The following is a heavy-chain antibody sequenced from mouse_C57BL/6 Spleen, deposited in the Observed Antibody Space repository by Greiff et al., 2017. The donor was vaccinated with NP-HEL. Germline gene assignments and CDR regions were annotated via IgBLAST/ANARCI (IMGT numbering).Heavy chain of an antibody. J-gene: IGHJ4*01. D-gene: IGHD2-4*01. CDR1: GFTFSDYG. CDR3: AVDYDDAMDY. CDR2: ISSGSSTI. V-gene: IGHV5-17*01. Sequence: EVKLVESGGGLVKPGGSLKLSCAASGFTFSDYGMHWVRQAPEKGLEWVAYISSGSSTIYYADTVKGRFTISRDNAKNTLFLQMTSLRSEDTAMYYCAVDYDDAMDYWGQGTSVTVSS.